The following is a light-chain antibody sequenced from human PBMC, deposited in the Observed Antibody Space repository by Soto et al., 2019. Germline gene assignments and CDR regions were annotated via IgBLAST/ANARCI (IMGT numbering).Light chain of an antibody. CDR3: GTWDSSLSAGNV. CDR1: SSNIGNNY. J-gene: IGLJ1*01. V-gene: IGLV1-51*01. Sequence: QSVLTQPPSVSAAPGQTVTISCSGSSSNIGNNYVSWYQQLPGTAPKLLIYDNNKRPSGIPDRFSGSKSGTSATLGITGLQTGYEADYYCGTWDSSLSAGNVFGTGTKLTVL. CDR2: DNN.